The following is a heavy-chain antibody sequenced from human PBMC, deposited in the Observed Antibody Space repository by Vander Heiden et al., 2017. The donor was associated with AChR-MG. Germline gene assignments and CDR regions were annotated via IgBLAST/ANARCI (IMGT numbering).Heavy chain of an antibody. D-gene: IGHD4-17*01. CDR2: IYPGDSDT. CDR1: GDSLSGYW. CDR3: ARHDDYGSPPTSFDY. V-gene: IGHV5-51*01. J-gene: IGHJ4*02. Sequence: EVQLVQSGAEVKTPGESLKIHCTGSGDSLSGYWVGGVRQMPGKGLEWMGIIYPGDSDTTYSPSFQGQVTISADESISTAYLQWSSLKASDTAMYYCARHDDYGSPPTSFDYWGQGTLVTVSS.